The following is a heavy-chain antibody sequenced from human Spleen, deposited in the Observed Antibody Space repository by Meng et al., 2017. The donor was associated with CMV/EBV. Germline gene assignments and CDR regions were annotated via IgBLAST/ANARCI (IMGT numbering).Heavy chain of an antibody. CDR2: ICGSVTIT. CDR3: AKSLDDYVWGSHRELDY. V-gene: IGHV3-23*01. Sequence: FWIYGMYCVRQSPWKGLEWVPSICGSVTITDYADSVKGRFTISRDSSEKTLYLQINSLRAEDTAVYYCAKSLDDYVWGSHRELDYWGQGALVTVSS. CDR1: FWIYG. D-gene: IGHD3-16*02. J-gene: IGHJ4*02.